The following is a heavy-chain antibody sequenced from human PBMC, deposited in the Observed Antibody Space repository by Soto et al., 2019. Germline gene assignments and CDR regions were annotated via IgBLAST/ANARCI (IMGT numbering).Heavy chain of an antibody. Sequence: ASVKVSCKASGYTFTSYGISWVRQAPGQGLEWMGWISAYNGNTNYAQKLQGRVTMTTDTSTSTAYMELRSLRSDDTAVYYCARVDIVVVVAATYYYYYYMDVWGKGTTVTVSS. CDR1: GYTFTSYG. CDR3: ARVDIVVVVAATYYYYYYMDV. CDR2: ISAYNGNT. V-gene: IGHV1-18*01. D-gene: IGHD2-15*01. J-gene: IGHJ6*03.